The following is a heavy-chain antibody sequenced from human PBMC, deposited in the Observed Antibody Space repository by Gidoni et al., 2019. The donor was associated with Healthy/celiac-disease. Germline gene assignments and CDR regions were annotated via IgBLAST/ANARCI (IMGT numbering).Heavy chain of an antibody. Sequence: QVQLQQWGAGLLKPSETLSLTCSVYGGSFRGYYWSWIRQPPGKGLEWIGEINHSGSTNYNPSLKSRVTISVDTSKNQFSLKLSSVTAADTAVYYCARRGLDDSSGYYPDYWGQGTLVTVSS. CDR2: INHSGST. V-gene: IGHV4-34*01. CDR1: GGSFRGYY. CDR3: ARRGLDDSSGYYPDY. J-gene: IGHJ4*02. D-gene: IGHD3-22*01.